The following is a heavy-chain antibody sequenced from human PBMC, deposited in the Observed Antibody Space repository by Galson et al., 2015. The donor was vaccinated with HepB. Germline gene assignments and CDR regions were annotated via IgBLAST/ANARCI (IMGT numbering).Heavy chain of an antibody. CDR3: ASGSYCGGDCFRYYYGMDV. V-gene: IGHV3-11*01. Sequence: SLRLSCAASGFSFSDYFMSWIRQAPGKGLEWVSYISNSGSTIYYADSVKGRFTISRDNAKNSLYLQMDSLRAEDTAVYYCASGSYCGGDCFRYYYGMDVWGQGTTVTVFS. CDR1: GFSFSDYF. J-gene: IGHJ6*02. D-gene: IGHD2-21*02. CDR2: ISNSGSTI.